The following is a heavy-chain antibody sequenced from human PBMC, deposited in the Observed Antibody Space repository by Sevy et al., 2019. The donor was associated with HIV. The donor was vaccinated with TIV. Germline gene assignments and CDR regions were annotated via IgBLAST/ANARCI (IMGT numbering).Heavy chain of an antibody. Sequence: GGSLRLSCAASGFTVSSNYMGWVRQAPGNGLEWVSVIYSGGSTYYADSVKGRFTISRDNSKNTLYLQMNSLSAEDTAVYYCARAARDDFWSGYYGSYWYFDLLGRSTLVTVSS. CDR3: ARAARDDFWSGYYGSYWYFDL. D-gene: IGHD3-3*01. V-gene: IGHV3-53*01. J-gene: IGHJ2*01. CDR1: GFTVSSNY. CDR2: IYSGGST.